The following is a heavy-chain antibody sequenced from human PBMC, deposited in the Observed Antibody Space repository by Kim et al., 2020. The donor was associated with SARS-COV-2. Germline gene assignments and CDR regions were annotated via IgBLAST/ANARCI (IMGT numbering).Heavy chain of an antibody. V-gene: IGHV4-34*01. CDR3: ARGLIVVVPYGMDV. Sequence: TPSLESRVTISVDTSKNQFSLKLSSVTAADTAVYYCARGLIVVVPYGMDVWGQGTTVTVSS. D-gene: IGHD3-22*01. J-gene: IGHJ6*02.